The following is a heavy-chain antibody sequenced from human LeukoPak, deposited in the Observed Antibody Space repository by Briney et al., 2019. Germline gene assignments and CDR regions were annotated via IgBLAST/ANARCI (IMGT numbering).Heavy chain of an antibody. V-gene: IGHV6-1*01. CDR1: GDSVSSNSAL. Sequence: SQTLSLTCAISGDSVSSNSALWNWIRQSPSRGLEWLGRTYYRSKWYNDYAVSVKSRININADTSKKQFSLQLNSVTPEDTAVYYCANSKPMWNDAFDIWGQGTMVTVSS. D-gene: IGHD1-1*01. CDR2: TYYRSKWYN. J-gene: IGHJ3*02. CDR3: ANSKPMWNDAFDI.